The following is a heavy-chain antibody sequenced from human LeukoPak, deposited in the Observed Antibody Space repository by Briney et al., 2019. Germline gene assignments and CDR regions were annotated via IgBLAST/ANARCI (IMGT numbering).Heavy chain of an antibody. CDR1: GYTFTSND. V-gene: IGHV1-18*01. Sequence: ASVKVSCKASGYTFTSNDINWVRQAPGQGLEWMGWISAYNGNTNSAQKLQDRVTMTTDTSTSTAYMELRSLRSDDTAVYYCARDSSGCRLDYWGQGTLVTVSS. CDR2: ISAYNGNT. CDR3: ARDSSGCRLDY. J-gene: IGHJ4*02. D-gene: IGHD6-19*01.